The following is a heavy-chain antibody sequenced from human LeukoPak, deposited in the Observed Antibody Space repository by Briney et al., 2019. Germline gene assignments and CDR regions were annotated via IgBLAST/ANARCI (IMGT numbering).Heavy chain of an antibody. V-gene: IGHV1-18*01. CDR1: GYTFTSYG. J-gene: IGHJ4*02. D-gene: IGHD3-22*01. CDR2: ISAYNGNT. Sequence: ASVKVSCEASGYTFTSYGISWVRQAPGQGLEWMGWISAYNGNTNYAQKLQGRVTMTTDTSTSTAYMELRSLRSDDTAVYYCARVGGQYYYDSSGYYYFDYWGQGTLVTVSS. CDR3: ARVGGQYYYDSSGYYYFDY.